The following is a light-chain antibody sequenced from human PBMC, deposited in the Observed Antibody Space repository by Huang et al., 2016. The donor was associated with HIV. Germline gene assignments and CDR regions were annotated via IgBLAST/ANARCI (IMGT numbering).Light chain of an antibody. CDR2: DAS. Sequence: EIVLTQSPATLSLSPGEGATLSCRAGQSVSNYLAWYQQKPGQAPRLRIYDASNRATGIPARFSGSGSGTDFTLTISSLEPEDFAVYYCQQRSNWPPMYTFGQGTKLEIK. CDR3: QQRSNWPPMYT. CDR1: QSVSNY. V-gene: IGKV3-11*01. J-gene: IGKJ2*01.